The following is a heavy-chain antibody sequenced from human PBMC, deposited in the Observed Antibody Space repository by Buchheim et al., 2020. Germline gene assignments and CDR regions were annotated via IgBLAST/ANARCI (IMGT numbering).Heavy chain of an antibody. Sequence: QLQLHESGPGLVKPSETLSLTCAVYGGSFSGYYWTWIRQPPGKGLEWIGEINHSGSTNYNPSLKSRVTISVDTSKNQFSLKLSSVTAADTAVYYCARGPLVSSGVPNDYWGQGTL. CDR3: ARGPLVSSGVPNDY. V-gene: IGHV4-34*01. D-gene: IGHD3-22*01. CDR1: GGSFSGYY. J-gene: IGHJ4*02. CDR2: INHSGST.